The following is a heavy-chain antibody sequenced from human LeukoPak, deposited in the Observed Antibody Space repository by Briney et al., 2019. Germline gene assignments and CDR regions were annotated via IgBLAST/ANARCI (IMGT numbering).Heavy chain of an antibody. CDR3: ARDLGLDDDY. J-gene: IGHJ4*02. CDR2: IYYSGST. D-gene: IGHD3/OR15-3a*01. Sequence: PSETLSLTCTVSGGSISSYYWSWIRQPPGRGLEWIGYIYYSGSTNYNPSLKSRVTISVDTSKNQFSLKLSSVTAADTAVYYCARDLGLDDDYWGQGTLVTVSS. CDR1: GGSISSYY. V-gene: IGHV4-59*01.